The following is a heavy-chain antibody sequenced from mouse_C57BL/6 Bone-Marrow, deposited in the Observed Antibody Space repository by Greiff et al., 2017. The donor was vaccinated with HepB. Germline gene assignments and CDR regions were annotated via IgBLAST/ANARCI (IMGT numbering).Heavy chain of an antibody. D-gene: IGHD2-12*01. V-gene: IGHV1-82*01. J-gene: IGHJ1*03. CDR3: AGLRRGGWYFDV. Sequence: QVQLQQSGPELVKPGASVKISCKASGYAFSSSWMNWVKQRPGKGLEWIGRIYPGDGDTNYNGKFKGKATLTADKSSSTAYMQLSSLTSEDSAVYFWAGLRRGGWYFDVWGTGTTVTVSS. CDR1: GYAFSSSW. CDR2: IYPGDGDT.